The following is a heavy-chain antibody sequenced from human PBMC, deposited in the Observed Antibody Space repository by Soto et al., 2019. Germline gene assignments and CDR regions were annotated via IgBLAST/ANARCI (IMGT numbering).Heavy chain of an antibody. CDR1: GFTFSSYA. Sequence: QEQLVESGGGVVQPGGSLRLSCTASGFTFSSYAIHWVRQALGKGLEWVAVISYDGSHKYYADAVKGRFTIARDNSKNTLYLQMTSLRAEDTAVYYCARDLRKRGESCVRNMDVWGQGTTVTVSS. J-gene: IGHJ6*02. V-gene: IGHV3-30-3*01. CDR2: ISYDGSHK. D-gene: IGHD7-27*01. CDR3: ARDLRKRGESCVRNMDV.